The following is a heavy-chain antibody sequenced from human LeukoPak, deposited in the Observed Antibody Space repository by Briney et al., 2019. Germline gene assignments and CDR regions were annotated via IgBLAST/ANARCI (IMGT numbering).Heavy chain of an antibody. CDR3: ARDSGSGGP. CDR1: GFSFRNYW. Sequence: GGSLRLSCVASGFSFRNYWMSWVRQAPGKGLEWVAHIKPDGSEKNYVDSVTGRFTLFRDDAKNSVYLQMNSLRVEDTGVYYCARDSGSGGPWGQGTPVTVSS. D-gene: IGHD6-19*01. CDR2: IKPDGSEK. J-gene: IGHJ5*02. V-gene: IGHV3-7*01.